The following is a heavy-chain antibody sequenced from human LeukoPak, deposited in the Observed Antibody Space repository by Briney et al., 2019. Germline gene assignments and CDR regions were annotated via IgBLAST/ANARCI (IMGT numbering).Heavy chain of an antibody. J-gene: IGHJ4*02. CDR1: GSTFSSYA. Sequence: SGGSLRLSCAASGSTFSSYAMSWVRQAPGKGLEWVSAISGSGGSTYYADSVKGRFTISRDNSKNTLYLQMNSLRAEDTAVYYCAKDEAPLRYFDWLFLDYWGQGTLVTVSS. CDR2: ISGSGGST. V-gene: IGHV3-23*01. CDR3: AKDEAPLRYFDWLFLDY. D-gene: IGHD3-9*01.